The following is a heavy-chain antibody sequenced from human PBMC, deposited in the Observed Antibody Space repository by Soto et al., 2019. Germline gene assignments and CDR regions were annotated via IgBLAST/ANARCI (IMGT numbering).Heavy chain of an antibody. V-gene: IGHV3-11*01. CDR1: GFTFSDYY. CDR3: TRVRSYDFWSGYPY. CDR2: ISSSGSTI. D-gene: IGHD3-3*01. J-gene: IGHJ4*02. Sequence: GGSLRLSCAASGFTFSDYYMSWIRQAPGKGLEWVSYISSSGSTIYYADSVKGRFTISRDNAKNSLYLQMNSLRAEDTAVYYCTRVRSYDFWSGYPYWGQGTLVTVSS.